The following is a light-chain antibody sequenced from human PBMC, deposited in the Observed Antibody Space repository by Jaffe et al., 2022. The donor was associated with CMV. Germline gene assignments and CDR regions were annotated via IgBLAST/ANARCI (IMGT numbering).Light chain of an antibody. J-gene: IGKJ3*01. CDR2: WAS. Sequence: DIVMTQSPDSLAVSLGERATFNCTSSQSVLDSSNNKNYLAWYQQKPGEPPKLLIYWASTRESGVPDRFSGSGSGTDFTLTISSLQASDVAVYYCQQYYSTPPTFGPGTKVDIK. V-gene: IGKV4-1*01. CDR3: QQYYSTPPT. CDR1: QSVLDSSNNKNY.